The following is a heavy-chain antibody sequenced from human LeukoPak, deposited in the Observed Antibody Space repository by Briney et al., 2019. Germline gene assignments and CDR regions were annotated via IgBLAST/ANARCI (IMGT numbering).Heavy chain of an antibody. J-gene: IGHJ3*02. CDR1: GFTFSSYE. CDR2: ISSGGSTI. CDR3: ARVGGWYRSFDI. V-gene: IGHV3-48*03. D-gene: IGHD6-19*01. Sequence: GGSLRLSCAASGFTFSSYEMNWVRQAPGKGLEWVSYISSGGSTIYYADSVKGRFTTSRDNAKNSLYLQMNSLRAEDTAVYYCARVGGWYRSFDIWGQGTMVTVSS.